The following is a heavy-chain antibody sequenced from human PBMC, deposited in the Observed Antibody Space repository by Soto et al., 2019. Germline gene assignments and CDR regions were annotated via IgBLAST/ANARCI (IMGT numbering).Heavy chain of an antibody. CDR2: INPNIGGT. D-gene: IGHD5-18*01. CDR3: ARGAGRGYNRFYC. Sequence: SVKASCAAPGRPSAGSYMHWVRQAPGQGLDWMGWINPNIGGTNYAQKFQGRVTMTSATSISTAYKVLSRLRAYDTGVYSSARGAGRGYNRFYCWGQ. J-gene: IGHJ1*01. V-gene: IGHV1-2*02. CDR1: GRPSAGSY.